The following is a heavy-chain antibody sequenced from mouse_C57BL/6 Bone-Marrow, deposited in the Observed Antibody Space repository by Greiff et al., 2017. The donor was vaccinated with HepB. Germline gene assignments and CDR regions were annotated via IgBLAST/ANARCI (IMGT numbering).Heavy chain of an antibody. CDR3: ARLITTVVEDIDV. CDR2: IYPGSGNT. Sequence: QVQLQQSGPELVKPGASVKISCKASGYSFTSYYIHWVKQRPGQGLEWIGWIYPGSGNTKYNEKFKGKATLTADTSSSTAYMQLSSLTSEDSAVYYCARLITTVVEDIDVWGTGTTVTVSS. CDR1: GYSFTSYY. V-gene: IGHV1-66*01. J-gene: IGHJ1*03. D-gene: IGHD1-1*01.